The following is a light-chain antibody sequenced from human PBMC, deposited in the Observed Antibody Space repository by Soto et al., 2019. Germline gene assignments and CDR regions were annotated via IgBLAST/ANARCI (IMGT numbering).Light chain of an antibody. CDR2: KAP. Sequence: DIQMTQFPSTLSASVGDRVTITCRASQSISSWLAWYQQKPGKAPKLLIYKAPSLESGVPSRFSGSGSGTEFTLTISSLQPDDFATYSGQHYNSYLYTFGQGTKGDIK. CDR1: QSISSW. J-gene: IGKJ2*01. V-gene: IGKV1-5*03. CDR3: QHYNSYLYT.